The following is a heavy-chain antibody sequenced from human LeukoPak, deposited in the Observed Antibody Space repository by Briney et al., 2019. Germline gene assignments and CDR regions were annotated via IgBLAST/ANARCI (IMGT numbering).Heavy chain of an antibody. J-gene: IGHJ3*02. V-gene: IGHV4-4*07. Sequence: STNYNPSLKSRVTMSVDTSKNQFSLKLSSVTAADTAVYYCARDGGIKKGCSSTSCYDAFDIWGQGTMVTVSS. CDR3: ARDGGIKKGCSSTSCYDAFDI. CDR2: ST. D-gene: IGHD2-2*01.